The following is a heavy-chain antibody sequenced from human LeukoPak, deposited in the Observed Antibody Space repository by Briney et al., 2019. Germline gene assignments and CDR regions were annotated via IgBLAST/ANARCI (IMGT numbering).Heavy chain of an antibody. CDR1: GGSISSSSYY. CDR3: ARGGYSYGSPFDY. V-gene: IGHV4-39*01. CDR2: IFYSGST. Sequence: SETLSLTCTVSGGSISSSSYYWGWIRQPPGKGLEWIGSIFYSGSTYYNPSLKSRVTISVDTSKNQFSLKLSSVTAADTAVYYCARGGYSYGSPFDYWGQGTLVTVSS. D-gene: IGHD5-18*01. J-gene: IGHJ4*02.